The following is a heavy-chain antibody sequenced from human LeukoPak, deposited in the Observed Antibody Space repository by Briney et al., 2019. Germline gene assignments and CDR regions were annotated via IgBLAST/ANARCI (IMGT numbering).Heavy chain of an antibody. J-gene: IGHJ2*01. D-gene: IGHD1-1*01. V-gene: IGHV3-23*01. CDR1: GFTFTSYA. CDR2: ISGGGENT. CDR3: AKPRAMTTGVGRYFDL. Sequence: PGGSLRLSCAASGFTFTSYAMSWIRQAPGKGLEWFSAISGGGENTYYADSVKGRFTISRDNSKNTLYLQMNSLRAEDTATYYCAKPRAMTTGVGRYFDLWGRGTLVTVSS.